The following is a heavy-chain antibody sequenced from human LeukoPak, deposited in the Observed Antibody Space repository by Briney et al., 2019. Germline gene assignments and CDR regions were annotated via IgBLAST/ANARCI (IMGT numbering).Heavy chain of an antibody. D-gene: IGHD3-10*01. CDR1: GFTVSSSF. CDR2: IYSGGTT. Sequence: VGSLRLSCAASGFTVSSSFMTWVRQAPGKGLEWVSIIYSGGTTHYADSVQGRFTISRDNSKNTLYLQMNSLRAEDTAIYYCARLYYYVSGTYSRYFDYWGQGTLVTVSS. J-gene: IGHJ4*02. V-gene: IGHV3-53*01. CDR3: ARLYYYVSGTYSRYFDY.